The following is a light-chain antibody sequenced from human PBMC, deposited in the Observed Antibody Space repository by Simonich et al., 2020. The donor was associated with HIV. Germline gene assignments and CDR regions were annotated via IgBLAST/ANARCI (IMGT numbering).Light chain of an antibody. J-gene: IGLJ3*02. V-gene: IGLV2-23*02. Sequence: QSALTQPASVSGSPGQSITISCTGTSSDVGSYNLVSWYQQHPGKAPKLMIYEVSKRPSGGSNRFSGSKSGNTASLTISGLQAEDEAEYYCCSYTSRSTWVFGGGTKLTVL. CDR1: SSDVGSYNL. CDR2: EVS. CDR3: CSYTSRSTWV.